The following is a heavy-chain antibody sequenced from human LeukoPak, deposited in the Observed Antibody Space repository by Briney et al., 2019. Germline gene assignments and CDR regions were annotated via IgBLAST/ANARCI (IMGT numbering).Heavy chain of an antibody. J-gene: IGHJ6*02. CDR3: ARGGKDSSIYYYYGLDV. CDR2: IYHSGST. Sequence: SQTLSLTCAVSGGALSSGGYSWNWLRQPPGRGLEWIGSIYHSGSTYYNPSLKSRVTISVDRSKNQFSLKLTSVTAADTAVYYCARGGKDSSIYYYYGLDVWGQGTTVTVSS. CDR1: GGALSSGGYS. V-gene: IGHV4-30-2*01. D-gene: IGHD3-22*01.